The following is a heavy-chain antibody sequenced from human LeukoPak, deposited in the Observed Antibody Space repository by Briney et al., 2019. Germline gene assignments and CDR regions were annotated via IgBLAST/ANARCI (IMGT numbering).Heavy chain of an antibody. V-gene: IGHV3-23*01. Sequence: GGSLRLSCAASGFTFSSYAMSWVRQTPGKGLEWVSATSGSGGSTYYADSVKGRFTISRDNSKNTLFLQMNSLRAEDTAFYYCASSLLTRGRGPSDYWGQGTLVTVSS. CDR3: ASSLLTRGRGPSDY. CDR2: TSGSGGST. CDR1: GFTFSSYA. D-gene: IGHD3-16*01. J-gene: IGHJ4*02.